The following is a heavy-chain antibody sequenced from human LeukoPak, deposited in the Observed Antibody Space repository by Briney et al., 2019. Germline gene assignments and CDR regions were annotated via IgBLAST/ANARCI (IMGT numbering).Heavy chain of an antibody. CDR1: GGSISSYY. Sequence: SETLSLTCTVSGGSISSYYWSWIRQPPGKGLEWIGYIYYSGSTNYNPSLKSRVTISVDTSKNQFSLKLSSVTAADTAVYYCARDDDYGDYGDWYFDLWGRGTLVTVSS. J-gene: IGHJ2*01. CDR3: ARDDDYGDYGDWYFDL. V-gene: IGHV4-59*01. D-gene: IGHD4-17*01. CDR2: IYYSGST.